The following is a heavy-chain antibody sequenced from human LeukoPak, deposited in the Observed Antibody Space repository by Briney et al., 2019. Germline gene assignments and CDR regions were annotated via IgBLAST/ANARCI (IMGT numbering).Heavy chain of an antibody. CDR3: AKDMQQLVTDAFDI. CDR1: GFTFDDYA. D-gene: IGHD6-13*01. CDR2: ISWNSGSI. Sequence: GGSLRLSCAASGFTFDDYAMHWVRQAPGKGLEWVSGISWNSGSIGYADSVKGRFTISRDNAKNSLYLQMNSLRAEDTALYYCAKDMQQLVTDAFDIWGQGTMVTVSS. V-gene: IGHV3-9*01. J-gene: IGHJ3*02.